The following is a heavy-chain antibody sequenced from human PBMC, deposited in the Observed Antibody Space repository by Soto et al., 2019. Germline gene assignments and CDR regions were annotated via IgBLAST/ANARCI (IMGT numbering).Heavy chain of an antibody. Sequence: PXGSLRLACAASGFTFNRYSMNWVRRAPGKGLEWVSSVTSSSSSMLYADSVKGRFTISREDAKDSLFLQMNSLRADDTAVYYCGREADFDSSGYVLDYWGHGTLVTVSS. CDR1: GFTFNRYS. J-gene: IGHJ4*01. CDR2: VTSSSSSM. D-gene: IGHD3-22*01. CDR3: GREADFDSSGYVLDY. V-gene: IGHV3-21*01.